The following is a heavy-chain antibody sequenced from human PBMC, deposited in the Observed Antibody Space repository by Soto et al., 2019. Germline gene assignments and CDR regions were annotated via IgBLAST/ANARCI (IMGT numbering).Heavy chain of an antibody. D-gene: IGHD6-19*01. V-gene: IGHV5-51*01. CDR3: ARRSVAVARWGYYGMDV. CDR1: GYSFTSYW. Sequence: PGESLKISCKGSGYSFTSYWIGWVRQMPGKGLEWMGIIYPGDSDTRYSPSFQGQVTISADKSISTAYLQWSSLKASDTAMYYCARRSVAVARWGYYGMDVWGQGTTVTVSS. J-gene: IGHJ6*02. CDR2: IYPGDSDT.